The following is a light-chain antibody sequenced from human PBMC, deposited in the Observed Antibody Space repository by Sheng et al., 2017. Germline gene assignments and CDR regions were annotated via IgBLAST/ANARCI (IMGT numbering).Light chain of an antibody. J-gene: IGKJ1*01. CDR2: GAS. Sequence: DIVMTQSPATLSVSPGGRAALSCRTSQSVGSNLAWYQLRPGQSPXLLIYGASTRASGIPARFXGSGSGSEFTLTITSLQSEDFAVYYCQQYNHGPPTFGLGTKVEIK. CDR3: QQYNHGPPT. V-gene: IGKV3-15*01. CDR1: QSVGSN.